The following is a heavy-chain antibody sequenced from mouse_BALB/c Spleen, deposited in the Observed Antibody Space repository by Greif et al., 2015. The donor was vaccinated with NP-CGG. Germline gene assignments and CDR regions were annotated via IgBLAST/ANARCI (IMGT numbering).Heavy chain of an antibody. CDR1: GYSFTSYY. CDR2: TFPGSGNT. J-gene: IGHJ1*01. Sequence: VKLVESGPELVKPGASVKISCKASGYSFTSYYIHWVKQRPGQGLEWIGWTFPGSGNTKYNEKFKGKATLTADTTSSTAYMQLSSLASEDSAVYFCARDGYGYFDVWGAGTTVTVSS. D-gene: IGHD2-3*01. V-gene: IGHV1-66*01. CDR3: ARDGYGYFDV.